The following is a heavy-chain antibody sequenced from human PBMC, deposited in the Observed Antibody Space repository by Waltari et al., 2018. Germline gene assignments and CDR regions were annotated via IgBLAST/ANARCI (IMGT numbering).Heavy chain of an antibody. V-gene: IGHV4-34*01. CDR2: INHSGST. CDR1: GGSFSGYY. CDR3: ARGYRVVPAAKRGHYYYYYYMDV. D-gene: IGHD2-2*01. J-gene: IGHJ6*03. Sequence: QVQLQQWGAGLLKPSETLSLTCAVYGGSFSGYYWSWIRQPPGKGLEWLGEINHSGSTNYNPSLKSRVTISVDTSKNQFSLKLSSVTAADTAVYYCARGYRVVPAAKRGHYYYYYYMDVWGKGTTVTISS.